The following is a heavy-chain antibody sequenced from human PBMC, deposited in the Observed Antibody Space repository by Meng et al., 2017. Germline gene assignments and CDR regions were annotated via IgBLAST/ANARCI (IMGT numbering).Heavy chain of an antibody. CDR3: ARDPRITGTTLPDY. V-gene: IGHV1-18*01. J-gene: IGHJ4*02. D-gene: IGHD1-7*01. CDR1: GYTFTSYG. CDR2: ISAYNGNT. Sequence: QVQLGQSGTGVKKPGASVKVSCKASGYTFTSYGISWVRQAPGQGLEWMGWISAYNGNTNYAQKLQGRVTMTTDTSTSTAYMELRSLRSDDTAVYYCARDPRITGTTLPDYWGQGTLVTVSS.